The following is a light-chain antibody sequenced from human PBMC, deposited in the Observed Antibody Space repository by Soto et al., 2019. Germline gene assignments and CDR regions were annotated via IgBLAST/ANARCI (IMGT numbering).Light chain of an antibody. CDR2: MAS. CDR3: QQYDSYPLT. CDR1: QTINKW. V-gene: IGKV1-5*03. J-gene: IGKJ4*01. Sequence: DIQMTQSPSTLSASVGDRVTITCRASQTINKWLAWYQQKPGKAPKLLIYMASSLESGVPSSFSGSRSGTEFILAISSLQPDDVATYACQQYDSYPLTFGGGTKAEIK.